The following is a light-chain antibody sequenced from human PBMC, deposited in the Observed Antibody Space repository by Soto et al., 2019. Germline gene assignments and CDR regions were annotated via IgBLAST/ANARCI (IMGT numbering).Light chain of an antibody. Sequence: IGLTHSPATLSLSPGERATLTFGASQSVSSYLAWYQQKPGQAPRLLIYDASNRATGIPARFSGSGSGTDFTLTISSLEPEDFAVYYCQQRSNWPITFGQGTRLEN. J-gene: IGKJ5*01. V-gene: IGKV3-11*01. CDR1: QSVSSY. CDR2: DAS. CDR3: QQRSNWPIT.